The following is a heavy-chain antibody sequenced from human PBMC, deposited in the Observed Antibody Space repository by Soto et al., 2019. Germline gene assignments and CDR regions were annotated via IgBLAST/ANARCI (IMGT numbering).Heavy chain of an antibody. CDR3: ARENIVVVITGFDL. Sequence: QVQLVESGGGVVQPGRSLRLSCAASGFTFSSYAMHWVRQAPGKGLEWVAVISYDGSNKYYADSVKGRFTISRDNSKNTLYLQMNSLRAEDTAVYYCARENIVVVITGFDLWGRGTLVTVSS. CDR1: GFTFSSYA. CDR2: ISYDGSNK. D-gene: IGHD3-22*01. J-gene: IGHJ2*01. V-gene: IGHV3-30-3*01.